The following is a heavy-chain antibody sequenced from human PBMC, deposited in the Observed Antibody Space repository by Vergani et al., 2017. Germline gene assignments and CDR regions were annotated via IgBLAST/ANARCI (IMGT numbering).Heavy chain of an antibody. CDR3: AKANPRNSGYDYLYYYHAMDV. J-gene: IGHJ6*02. D-gene: IGHD5-12*01. CDR1: GFTFNHYA. CDR2: ISGSGGST. Sequence: VQLVESGGGLVKPGGSLRLSCAASGFTFNHYAMNWVRQAPGKGLEWVSGISGSGGSTYYAGSVKGRFTISRDSSKNTLYLQMNSLSAGDTAVYYWAKANPRNSGYDYLYYYHAMDVWGQGTTVTVSS. V-gene: IGHV3-23*04.